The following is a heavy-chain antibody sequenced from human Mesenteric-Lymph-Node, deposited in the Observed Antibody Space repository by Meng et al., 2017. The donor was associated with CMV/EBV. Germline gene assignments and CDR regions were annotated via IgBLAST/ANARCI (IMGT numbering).Heavy chain of an antibody. J-gene: IGHJ4*02. CDR1: GGSISSYY. V-gene: IGHV4-59*01. Sequence: SETLSLTCTVSGGSISSYYWSWIRQRPGKGLEWIGYIYYSGSTNYNPSLKSRVTISVDTSKTQFSLKLSSVTAADTAVYYCARDRGGVTHFDYWGQGMLVTVSS. CDR2: IYYSGST. D-gene: IGHD3-16*01. CDR3: ARDRGGVTHFDY.